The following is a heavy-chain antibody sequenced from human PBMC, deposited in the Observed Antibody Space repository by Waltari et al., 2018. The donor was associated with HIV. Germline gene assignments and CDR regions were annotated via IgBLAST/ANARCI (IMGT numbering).Heavy chain of an antibody. CDR2: ISSSSTFI. D-gene: IGHD4-17*01. V-gene: IGHV3-21*01. CDR1: GFTFSSYS. J-gene: IGHJ4*02. Sequence: EVQLVESGGGLVKPGGSLRPSWAASGFTFSSYSMNWVRQAPGKGLEWVSSISSSSTFIYYADSVKGRFTISRDNAKNSLYLQMNSLRAEDTAVYYCARDRQGTVTKDFDYWGQGTLVTVSS. CDR3: ARDRQGTVTKDFDY.